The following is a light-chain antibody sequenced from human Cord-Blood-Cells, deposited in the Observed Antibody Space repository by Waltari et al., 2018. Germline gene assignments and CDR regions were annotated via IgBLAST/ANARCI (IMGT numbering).Light chain of an antibody. CDR2: DVS. V-gene: IGLV2-14*01. CDR3: SSYTSSSTLVV. Sequence: QSALTQPASVSGSPGHSITISCTGTSSDVGGYNYVSRYQQHPGKAPKLMIYDVSNRPSGVSNRFSGSKSGNTASLTISGLQAEDEADYYCSSYTSSSTLVVFGGGTKLTVL. CDR1: SSDVGGYNY. J-gene: IGLJ2*01.